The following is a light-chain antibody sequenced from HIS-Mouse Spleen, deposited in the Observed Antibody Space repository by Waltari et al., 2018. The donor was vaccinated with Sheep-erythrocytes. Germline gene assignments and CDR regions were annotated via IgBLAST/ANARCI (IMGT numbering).Light chain of an antibody. V-gene: IGLV2-23*01. Sequence: QSALTQPASVSGSPGQSITISCTGTSSDVGSYNLVSWYQPHPGKAPKLMIDEGSKRPSGVSNRFSGSRSGNTASLTISGLQAEDEADYYCCSYAGSSTLVFGGGTKLTVL. J-gene: IGLJ2*01. CDR1: SSDVGSYNL. CDR2: EGS. CDR3: CSYAGSSTLV.